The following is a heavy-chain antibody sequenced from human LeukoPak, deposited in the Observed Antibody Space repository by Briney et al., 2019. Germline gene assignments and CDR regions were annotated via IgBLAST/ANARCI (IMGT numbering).Heavy chain of an antibody. CDR1: GFTFSSYE. J-gene: IGHJ1*01. CDR2: ISSSGSTI. D-gene: IGHD2-21*02. CDR3: ARGPTCGGDCYEYFQH. V-gene: IGHV3-48*03. Sequence: PGGSLRLSCAASGFTFSSYEMNWVRQAPGKGLEWVSYISSSGSTIYYADSVKGRFTISRDNAKNSLYLQMNSLRAEDTAVYYCARGPTCGGDCYEYFQHWGQGTTVTVSS.